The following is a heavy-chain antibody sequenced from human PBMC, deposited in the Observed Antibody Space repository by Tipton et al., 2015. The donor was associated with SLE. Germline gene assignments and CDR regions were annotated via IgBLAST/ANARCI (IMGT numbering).Heavy chain of an antibody. D-gene: IGHD3-16*01. CDR2: IYYSGST. CDR1: GGSISSFY. V-gene: IGHV4-59*01. J-gene: IGHJ6*03. CDR3: ARDHLPGGYYYYMDV. Sequence: TLSLTCTVSGGSISSFYWSWIRQPPGKGLEWIGYIYYSGSTNYNPSLKSRVTISVDTSKNQFSLKLSSVTAADTAVYYCARDHLPGGYYYYMDVWGKGTTVTVPS.